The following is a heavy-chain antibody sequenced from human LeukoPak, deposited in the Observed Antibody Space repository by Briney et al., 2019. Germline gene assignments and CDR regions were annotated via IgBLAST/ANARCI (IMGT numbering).Heavy chain of an antibody. D-gene: IGHD4-23*01. CDR2: IYHSGAT. CDR3: ARNGGNSDYDY. CDR1: GGSISSSSSIC. Sequence: SETLSLTCAVSGGSISSSSSICWTWVRQPPGKGLEWIGEIYHSGATNYNPTLKSRVTMLLDKSKNQFSLKLNSVTAADTAVYYCARNGGNSDYDYWGQGTLVTVSS. V-gene: IGHV4-4*02. J-gene: IGHJ4*02.